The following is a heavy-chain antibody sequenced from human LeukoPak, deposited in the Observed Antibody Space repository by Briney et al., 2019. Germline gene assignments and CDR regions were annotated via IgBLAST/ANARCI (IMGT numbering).Heavy chain of an antibody. D-gene: IGHD3-10*01. CDR1: GGSISSYY. V-gene: IGHV4-59*01. CDR3: ARSYYYGSGSNHNFDY. CDR2: IYYSGSI. J-gene: IGHJ4*02. Sequence: PSETLSLICTVSGGSISSYYWSWIRQPPGKGLEWIGYIYYSGSINYNPSLKSRVTISVDTSKNQFSLKLGSVTAADTAVYYCARSYYYGSGSNHNFDYWGQGTLVTVSS.